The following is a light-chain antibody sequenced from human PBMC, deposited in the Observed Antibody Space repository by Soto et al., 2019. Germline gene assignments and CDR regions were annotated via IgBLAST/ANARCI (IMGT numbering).Light chain of an antibody. J-gene: IGKJ4*01. V-gene: IGKV1-39*01. CDR3: QQSYNIPLT. CDR2: AAS. CDR1: QNIATY. Sequence: DIQMTQSPSSLSASVGDRVTITCRASQNIATYLCWFQQKPGKAPRLLIYAASSLQSGVPSRFSGSGSGTDFTLTISSLQPEDFATYYCQQSYNIPLTFGGGTKVDIK.